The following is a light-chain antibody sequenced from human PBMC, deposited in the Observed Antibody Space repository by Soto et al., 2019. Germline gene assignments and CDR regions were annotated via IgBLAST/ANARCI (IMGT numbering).Light chain of an antibody. CDR2: GTS. J-gene: IGKJ3*01. Sequence: EIVLTQSPGTLSLSPGERATLSCRASQRVSSSYLAWYQQKPGQAPRLLMYGTSSRATGTPDRFSATGSGTDFSLSISTLEPEHLAVYHSQQHDTWGTFGPGTKVDIQ. CDR1: QRVSSSY. V-gene: IGKV3-20*01. CDR3: QQHDTWGT.